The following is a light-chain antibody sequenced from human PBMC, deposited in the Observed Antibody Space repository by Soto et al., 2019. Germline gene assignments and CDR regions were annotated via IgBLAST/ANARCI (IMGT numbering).Light chain of an antibody. CDR2: SNN. CDR3: AAWDDSLNAWV. Sequence: QSVLTQPPSASGTPGQRVTMSCSGSSSNIGRNTVNWYQQLPGTAPKLLIYSNNQRPSGVPDRFSGSKSGTSASLAISGLQSEDEADYYCAAWDDSLNAWVFGGGTKVTVL. CDR1: SSNIGRNT. J-gene: IGLJ3*02. V-gene: IGLV1-44*01.